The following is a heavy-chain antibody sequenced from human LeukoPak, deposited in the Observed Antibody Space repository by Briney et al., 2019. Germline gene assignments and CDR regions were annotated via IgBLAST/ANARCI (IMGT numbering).Heavy chain of an antibody. Sequence: PSETLSLTCTVSGSSISSGSYYWSWIRQPAGKGLEWIGRIYTSGSTNYNPSLQSRVTISVDTSKNQLSLRVTSMTAADTAVYYCARDTSGYYGRYESWGQGILVTVSS. CDR3: ARDTSGYYGRYES. V-gene: IGHV4-61*02. CDR2: IYTSGST. D-gene: IGHD3-3*01. J-gene: IGHJ4*02. CDR1: GSSISSGSYY.